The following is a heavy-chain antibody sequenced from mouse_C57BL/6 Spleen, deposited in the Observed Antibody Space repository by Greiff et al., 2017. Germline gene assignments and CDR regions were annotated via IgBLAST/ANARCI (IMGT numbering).Heavy chain of an antibody. CDR2: IDPEDGDT. V-gene: IGHV14-1*01. CDR3: TTGPITKRFGY. CDR1: GFNITDYY. D-gene: IGHD1-1*01. Sequence: EVQLQQSGAELVRPGASVKLSCTASGFNITDYYMHWVKQRPEQGLEWIGRIDPEDGDTEYAPKFQGKATMTADTSSNTAYLQLSSLTSEDTAVYYCTTGPITKRFGYWGQGTTLTVST. J-gene: IGHJ2*01.